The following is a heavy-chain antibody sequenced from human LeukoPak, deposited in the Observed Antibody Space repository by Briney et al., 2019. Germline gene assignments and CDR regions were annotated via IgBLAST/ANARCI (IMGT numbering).Heavy chain of an antibody. D-gene: IGHD4-17*01. CDR3: ARLPLNGDYFDY. CDR2: IIPILGIA. J-gene: IGHJ4*02. V-gene: IGHV1-69*04. CDR1: GGTFSSYA. Sequence: SVKVSCKASGGTFSSYAISWVRQAPGQGLEWMGRIIPILGIANYAQKFQGRVTITADKSTSTAYMELSSLRSEGTAVYYCARLPLNGDYFDYWGQGTLVTVSS.